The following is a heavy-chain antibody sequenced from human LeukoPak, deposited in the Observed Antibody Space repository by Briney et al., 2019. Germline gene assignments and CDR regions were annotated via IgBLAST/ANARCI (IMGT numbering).Heavy chain of an antibody. CDR3: TRTYTERYGYDYYMDV. J-gene: IGHJ6*03. Sequence: ASVKVSCKASGYTFTSYYMHWVRQAPGQGLEWMGIINPSGGSTSYAQKFQGRVTMTRDMSTSTVYMELSSLKTEDTAVYYCTRTYTERYGYDYYMDVWGKGTTVTVSS. V-gene: IGHV1-46*03. CDR1: GYTFTSYY. D-gene: IGHD1-26*01. CDR2: INPSGGST.